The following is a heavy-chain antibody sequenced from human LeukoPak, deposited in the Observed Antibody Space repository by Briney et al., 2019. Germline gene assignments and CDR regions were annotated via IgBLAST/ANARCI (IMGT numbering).Heavy chain of an antibody. CDR1: GGSISSYY. D-gene: IGHD3-22*01. V-gene: IGHV4-59*01. CDR2: ICYSGST. Sequence: PSETLSLTCTVSGGSISSYYWSWIRQPPGKGLEWIGYICYSGSTNYNPSLKSRVTISVDTSKNQFSLKLSSVTAADTAVYYCARDRRYYDSSGYSWFDPWGQGTLVTVSS. J-gene: IGHJ5*02. CDR3: ARDRRYYDSSGYSWFDP.